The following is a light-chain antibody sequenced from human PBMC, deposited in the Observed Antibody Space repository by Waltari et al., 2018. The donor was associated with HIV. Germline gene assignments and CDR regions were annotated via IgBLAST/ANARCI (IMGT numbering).Light chain of an antibody. Sequence: DIQMTHSPSSLSASVGDRVTITCRASQSISTYLNWYQQKPWKAPNLLIFAASRLQSGVPSRFSGSGSGTDFTLTISSLQPEDVASYFCQQTYSAPLTFGGGTKVEIK. V-gene: IGKV1-39*01. CDR2: AAS. J-gene: IGKJ4*01. CDR3: QQTYSAPLT. CDR1: QSISTY.